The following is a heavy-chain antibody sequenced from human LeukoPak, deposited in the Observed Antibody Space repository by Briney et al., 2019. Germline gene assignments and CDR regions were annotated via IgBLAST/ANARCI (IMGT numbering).Heavy chain of an antibody. CDR1: GFTFSSCA. D-gene: IGHD2-21*02. CDR2: ISYDGSNK. Sequence: GGSLRLSCAASGFTFSSCAMHWVRQAPGKGLEWVAVISYDGSNKYYADSVKGRFTISRDNSKNTLYLQMNSLRPEDTAVYYCARDGGDSAYFYYYMDVWGKGTTVTVSS. CDR3: ARDGGDSAYFYYYMDV. J-gene: IGHJ6*03. V-gene: IGHV3-30*04.